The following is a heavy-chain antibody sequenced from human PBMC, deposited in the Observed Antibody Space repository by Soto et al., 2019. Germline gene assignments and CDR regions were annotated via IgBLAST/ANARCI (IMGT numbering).Heavy chain of an antibody. CDR1: GFTFSAHA. J-gene: IGHJ4*02. CDR3: AKDRLGAVVVVSGTFDS. Sequence: EVQLLESGGGLVPPGGSLRVTCETSGFTFSAHAMGWVRQAPGKRLEWVSAISGDGDSTSYADSVKGRMTISRDNSKNTLDLHMSSLTADDTAIYYCAKDRLGAVVVVSGTFDSWGQGALVSVSS. V-gene: IGHV3-23*01. D-gene: IGHD2-21*01. CDR2: ISGDGDST.